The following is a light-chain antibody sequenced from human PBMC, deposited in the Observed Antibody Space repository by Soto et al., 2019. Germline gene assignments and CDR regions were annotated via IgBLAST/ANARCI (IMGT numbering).Light chain of an antibody. CDR3: QQRSNWLFT. CDR1: QSVSSH. Sequence: EIVLTQSPATLSLSPGERATLSCRASQSVSSHLAWYQQKPGQAPRLLIYDASNRATGIPAMFSGSGYGSDFTLTFSSLAPEDFAVYYCQQRSNWLFTFGGGTKVEIK. CDR2: DAS. J-gene: IGKJ4*01. V-gene: IGKV3-11*01.